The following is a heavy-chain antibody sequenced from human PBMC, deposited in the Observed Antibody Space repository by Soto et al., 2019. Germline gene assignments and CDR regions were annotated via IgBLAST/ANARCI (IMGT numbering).Heavy chain of an antibody. V-gene: IGHV5-10-1*01. CDR2: VAPRDSYT. D-gene: IGHD6-13*01. CDR3: ARRSSSWFDYYYYYGMDV. Sequence: GESLKISCQDSGYEFTTKWISWVRQMPGKGLEWVGRVAPRDSYTNYSPSFQGHVTISADKSISTAYLQWSSLKASDTAMYYCARRSSSWFDYYYYYGMDVWGQGTTVTVSS. CDR1: GYEFTTKW. J-gene: IGHJ6*02.